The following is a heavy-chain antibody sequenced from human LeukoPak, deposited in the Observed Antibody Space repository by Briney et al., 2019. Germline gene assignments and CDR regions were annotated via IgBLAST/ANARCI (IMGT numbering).Heavy chain of an antibody. CDR3: ARDPPNYCSSTSCLIHQDVDY. Sequence: GGSLRLSCAASGFTFSSYWMNWVRQAPGKGLEWVANIKEDGSEKYYVDSVKGRFTISRDNAKNSLYLQMNSLRAEDTAVYYCARDPPNYCSSTSCLIHQDVDYWGQGTLVTVSS. J-gene: IGHJ4*02. CDR1: GFTFSSYW. CDR2: IKEDGSEK. D-gene: IGHD2-2*01. V-gene: IGHV3-7*01.